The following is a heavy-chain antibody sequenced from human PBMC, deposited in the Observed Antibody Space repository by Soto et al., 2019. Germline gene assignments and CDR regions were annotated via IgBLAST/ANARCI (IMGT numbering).Heavy chain of an antibody. CDR2: IYSSGNT. V-gene: IGHV4-4*07. D-gene: IGHD3-3*01. CDR3: ARGQRFSDWFDP. CDR1: GRTISGYY. Sequence: PSETLSLTCRVSGRTISGYYWTWIRQPAGKGLEWIGRIYSSGNTKYNPSLQSRVTMSLDTSNNQFSLRLTSVTAADTAVYYCARGQRFSDWFDPWGQGTLVTVSS. J-gene: IGHJ5*02.